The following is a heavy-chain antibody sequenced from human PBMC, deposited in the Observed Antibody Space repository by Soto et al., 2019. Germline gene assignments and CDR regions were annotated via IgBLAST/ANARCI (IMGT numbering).Heavy chain of an antibody. Sequence: SETLSLTCAVSGGSISSGFYSWSWIRQPPGKGLEWIGYIYHSGSTYYNPSLDTSKNQFSLTLRSVTAADTAVYYCARSHIVPRLFMYPFESWGQGTHVTVS. D-gene: IGHD5-12*01. CDR2: IYHSGST. CDR1: GGSISSGFYS. CDR3: ARSHIVPRLFMYPFES. V-gene: IGHV4-30-2*05. J-gene: IGHJ4*02.